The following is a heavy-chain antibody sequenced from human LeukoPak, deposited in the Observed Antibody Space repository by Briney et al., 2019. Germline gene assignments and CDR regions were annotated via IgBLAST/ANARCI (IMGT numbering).Heavy chain of an antibody. CDR3: ATLVATTRSFDY. D-gene: IGHD5-12*01. CDR2: ISGSSDII. Sequence: RGSLRLSCAASGLTFAISAMTWVRQAPGKGLEWVSLISGSSDIIYDADSVKGRFTISRDNSENTLYPQMNSLRAEDTAVYYCATLVATTRSFDYWGQGTLVTVSS. CDR1: GLTFAISA. J-gene: IGHJ4*02. V-gene: IGHV3-23*01.